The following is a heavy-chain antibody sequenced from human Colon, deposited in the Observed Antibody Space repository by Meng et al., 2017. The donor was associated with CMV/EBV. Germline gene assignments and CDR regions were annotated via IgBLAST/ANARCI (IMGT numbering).Heavy chain of an antibody. CDR3: ARDYRGSGTYADY. CDR2: ISTISGFM. V-gene: IGHV3-21*01. D-gene: IGHD3-10*01. J-gene: IGHJ4*02. Sequence: GESLKISCAASGFTSSSFGMNWVRQAPGKGLEWVSSISTISGFMYYADSVRGRFTISRDNAKNSLYLQMNSLRAEDTAIYYCARDYRGSGTYADYWGQGTLVTVSS. CDR1: GFTSSSFG.